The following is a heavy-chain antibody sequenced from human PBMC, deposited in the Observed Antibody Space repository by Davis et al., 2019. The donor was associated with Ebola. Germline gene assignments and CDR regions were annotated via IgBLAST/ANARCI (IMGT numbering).Heavy chain of an antibody. CDR2: IIPILGIA. V-gene: IGHV1-69*10. Sequence: SVKVSCKASGYTFTSYGISWVRQAPGQGLEWMGGIIPILGIANYAQKFQGRVTITADKSTSTAYMELSSLRSEDTAVYYCARWGGGTTMVLDYWGQGTLVTVSS. D-gene: IGHD4-23*01. CDR1: GYTFTSYG. J-gene: IGHJ4*02. CDR3: ARWGGGTTMVLDY.